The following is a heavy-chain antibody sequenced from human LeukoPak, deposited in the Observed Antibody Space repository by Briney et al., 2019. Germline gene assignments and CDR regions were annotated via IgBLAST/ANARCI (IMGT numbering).Heavy chain of an antibody. CDR2: INPNTGGT. J-gene: IGHJ5*02. CDR1: GYTFTGYY. CDR3: AREFPSSSNWYAKWFDP. D-gene: IGHD6-13*01. Sequence: ASLKVSCKASGYTFTGYYMHWVRQAPGQGLEWMGWINPNTGGTNFAQKFQGRVTMTSDTSISTAYMELSRLTFDDTAVYYCAREFPSSSNWYAKWFDPWGQGTLVTVSS. V-gene: IGHV1-2*02.